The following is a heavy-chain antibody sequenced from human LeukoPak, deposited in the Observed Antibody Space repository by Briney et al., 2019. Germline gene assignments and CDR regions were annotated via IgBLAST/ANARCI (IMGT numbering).Heavy chain of an antibody. CDR2: ISDSGST. CDR1: GFTFSNYA. V-gene: IGHV3-23*01. J-gene: IGHJ3*01. Sequence: PGGSLRLSCAASGFTFSNYAMTCVRQAPGKGLEWVSTISDSGSTFYADSVKGRFTISRDNSKNTLFLQMNGLRAGDTAVYYCAKDCPSEWQQLPDYDAVDVWGQGTMVTVSS. D-gene: IGHD6-13*01. CDR3: AKDCPSEWQQLPDYDAVDV.